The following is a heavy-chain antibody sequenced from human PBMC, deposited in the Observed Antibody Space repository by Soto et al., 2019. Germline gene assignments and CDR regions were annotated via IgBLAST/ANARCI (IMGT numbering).Heavy chain of an antibody. CDR1: GFTFSSYG. CDR2: ISYDGSNK. D-gene: IGHD6-13*01. CDR3: AKDRGSSWYYYYYYMDV. V-gene: IGHV3-30*18. Sequence: GGSLRLSCAASGFTFSSYGMHWVRQAPGKGLEWVAVISYDGSNKYYADSVKGRFTISRDNSKNTLYLQMNSLRAEDTAVYYCAKDRGSSWYYYYYYMDVWGKGTTVTVSS. J-gene: IGHJ6*03.